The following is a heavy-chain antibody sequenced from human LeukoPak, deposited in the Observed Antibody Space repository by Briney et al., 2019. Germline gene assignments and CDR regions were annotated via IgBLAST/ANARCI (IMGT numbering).Heavy chain of an antibody. CDR3: ARDRPPQLVRPFDY. D-gene: IGHD6-13*01. J-gene: IGHJ4*02. Sequence: ASVKVSCKASGYTFTGYYMHWVRQAPGQGLEWMGWINPNSGGTNYAHKFQGRVTMTRDTSISTAYVELSRLRSDDTAVYYCARDRPPQLVRPFDYWGQGTLVTVSS. CDR1: GYTFTGYY. V-gene: IGHV1-2*07. CDR2: INPNSGGT.